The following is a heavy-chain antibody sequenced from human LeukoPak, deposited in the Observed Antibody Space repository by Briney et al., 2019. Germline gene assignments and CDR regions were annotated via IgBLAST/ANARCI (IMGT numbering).Heavy chain of an antibody. V-gene: IGHV4-39*07. Sequence: PSETLSLTCTVSGGSISSSSYYWSWIRQPPGKGLEWIGEINHSGSTNYNPSLKSRVTISVDTSKNQFSLKLSSVTAADTAVYYCARSPPSQQLGYFQHWGQGTLVTVSS. CDR1: GGSISSSSYY. CDR3: ARSPPSQQLGYFQH. CDR2: INHSGST. D-gene: IGHD6-13*01. J-gene: IGHJ1*01.